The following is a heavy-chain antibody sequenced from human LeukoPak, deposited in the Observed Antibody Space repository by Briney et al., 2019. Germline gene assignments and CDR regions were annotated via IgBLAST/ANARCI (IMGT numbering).Heavy chain of an antibody. V-gene: IGHV3-30-3*01. Sequence: GGSLRLSCAASGFTFSSYAMHWVRLAPGKGLEWVAVISYDGSNKYYADSVKGRFTISRDNSKNTLYLQMNSLRAEDTAVYYCARSGFNWNFLAGYWGQGTLVTVSS. CDR3: ARSGFNWNFLAGY. CDR1: GFTFSSYA. J-gene: IGHJ4*02. CDR2: ISYDGSNK. D-gene: IGHD1-7*01.